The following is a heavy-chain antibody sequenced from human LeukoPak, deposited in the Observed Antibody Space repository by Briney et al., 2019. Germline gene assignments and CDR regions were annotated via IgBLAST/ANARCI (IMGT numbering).Heavy chain of an antibody. CDR2: ISSSSSYI. CDR1: GFIFSSYS. J-gene: IGHJ6*03. Sequence: PGGSLRLSCAASGFIFSSYSINWVRQAPGKGLEWVSSISSSSSYIYYADSVKGRFTISRDNAKNSLYLQMNSLRAEDTAVYYCARGGTTGFMDVWGKGTTVTVSS. D-gene: IGHD1-7*01. V-gene: IGHV3-21*01. CDR3: ARGGTTGFMDV.